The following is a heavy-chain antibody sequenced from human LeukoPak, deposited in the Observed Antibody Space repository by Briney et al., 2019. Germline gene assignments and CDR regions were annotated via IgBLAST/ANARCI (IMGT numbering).Heavy chain of an antibody. Sequence: SETLPLTCAVYGGSFSGYYWSWIRQPPGKGLEWIGEINHSGSTNYNPSLKSRVTISVDTSKNQFSLKLSSVTAADTAVYYCARGLRGSGSYSYFDYWGQGTLVTVSS. J-gene: IGHJ4*02. CDR2: INHSGST. CDR1: GGSFSGYY. D-gene: IGHD3-10*01. CDR3: ARGLRGSGSYSYFDY. V-gene: IGHV4-34*01.